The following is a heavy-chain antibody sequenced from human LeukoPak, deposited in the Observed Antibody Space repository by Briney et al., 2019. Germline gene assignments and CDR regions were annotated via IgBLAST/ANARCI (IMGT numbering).Heavy chain of an antibody. J-gene: IGHJ4*02. CDR1: GFTFSSYG. D-gene: IGHD1-26*01. CDR2: IKQDGSEK. V-gene: IGHV3-7*03. CDR3: TRHPDFYSGSYYFLDY. Sequence: GGSLRLSCAASGFTFSSYGMHWVRQAPGKGLEWVANIKQDGSEKYYVDSVKGRFTISRDNAKNSLYLQMNSLRAEDTAVYYCTRHPDFYSGSYYFLDYWDQGTLVTVSS.